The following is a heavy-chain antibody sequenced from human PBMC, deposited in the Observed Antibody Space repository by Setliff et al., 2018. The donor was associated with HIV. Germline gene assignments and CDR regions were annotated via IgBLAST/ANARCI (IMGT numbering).Heavy chain of an antibody. D-gene: IGHD5-18*01. CDR2: IYHTGST. J-gene: IGHJ5*02. V-gene: IGHV4-34*01. Sequence: SETLSLTCAVYGASFSGYYWAWIRQPPGKGLEWIGEIYHTGSTLYNPSLGSRLTMSIDPSKDHFSLKLTAVTAADTAIYYCVRVWLHNDADKPRFDPWGQGILVTVSS. CDR1: GASFSGYY. CDR3: VRVWLHNDADKPRFDP.